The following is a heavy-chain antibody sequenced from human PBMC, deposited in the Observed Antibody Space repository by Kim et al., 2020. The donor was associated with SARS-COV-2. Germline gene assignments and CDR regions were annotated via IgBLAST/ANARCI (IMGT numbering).Heavy chain of an antibody. CDR2: IYYTGDT. Sequence: SETLSLTCTVSGDSISTGGDFWNWIRQRPGKGLEWIGNIYYTGDTEYNPSLKSRLAISIDTSKNQFSLTLRSVTAADTAVYYCAKFSSSSGYWGQGILAT. D-gene: IGHD6-6*01. J-gene: IGHJ4*02. CDR1: GDSISTGGDF. V-gene: IGHV4-31*03. CDR3: AKFSSSSGY.